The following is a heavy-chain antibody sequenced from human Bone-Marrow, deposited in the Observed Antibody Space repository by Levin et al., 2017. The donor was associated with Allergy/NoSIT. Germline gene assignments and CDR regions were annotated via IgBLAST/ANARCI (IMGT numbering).Heavy chain of an antibody. J-gene: IGHJ6*02. D-gene: IGHD5-12*01. CDR2: ISGSGGST. CDR3: AKGIVATDGYYYYGMDV. CDR1: GFTFSSYA. Sequence: GGSLRLSCAASGFTFSSYAMSWVRQAPGKGLEWVSAISGSGGSTYYADSVKGRFTISRDNSKNTLYLQMNSLRAEDTAVYYCAKGIVATDGYYYYGMDVWGQGTTVTVSS. V-gene: IGHV3-23*01.